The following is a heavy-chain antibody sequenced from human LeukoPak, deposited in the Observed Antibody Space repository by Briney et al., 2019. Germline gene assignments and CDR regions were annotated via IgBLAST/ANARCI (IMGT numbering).Heavy chain of an antibody. CDR2: IIPIFGTA. CDR1: GGTFISYA. CDR3: ARERRSVVPAATRYFDL. D-gene: IGHD2-2*01. J-gene: IGHJ2*01. V-gene: IGHV1-69*01. Sequence: SVKVSCKASGGTFISYAITWVRQAPGQGLECMGGIIPIFGTANYAQKFQGRVTITADESASTAYMELSRLRSDDTAVYYCARERRSVVPAATRYFDLWGRGTLVTVSS.